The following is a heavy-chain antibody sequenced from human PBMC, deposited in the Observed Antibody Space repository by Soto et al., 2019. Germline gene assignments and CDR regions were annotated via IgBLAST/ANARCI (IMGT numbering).Heavy chain of an antibody. Sequence: ASVKVSCKASGYTFTGYYLHWVRQAPGQGLEWMGWINPNSGGTNYAQKFQGWVTMTRDTSISTAYMELSRLRSDDTAVYYCAREGTSAYVAYKSFDIWGQGTMVTVSS. V-gene: IGHV1-2*04. CDR3: AREGTSAYVAYKSFDI. J-gene: IGHJ3*02. CDR2: INPNSGGT. D-gene: IGHD5-12*01. CDR1: GYTFTGYY.